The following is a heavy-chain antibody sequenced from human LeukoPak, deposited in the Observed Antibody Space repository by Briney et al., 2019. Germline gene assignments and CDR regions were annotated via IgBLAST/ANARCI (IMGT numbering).Heavy chain of an antibody. CDR2: ISAYNGNT. J-gene: IGHJ5*02. Sequence: ALVKVSCKASGYTFTSYGISWVRQAPGQGLEWMGWISAYNGNTNYAQKLQGRVTMTTDTSTSTAYMELRSLRSDDTAVYYCARTFWSGYYSGDNWFDPWGQGTLVTVSS. D-gene: IGHD3-3*01. V-gene: IGHV1-18*01. CDR1: GYTFTSYG. CDR3: ARTFWSGYYSGDNWFDP.